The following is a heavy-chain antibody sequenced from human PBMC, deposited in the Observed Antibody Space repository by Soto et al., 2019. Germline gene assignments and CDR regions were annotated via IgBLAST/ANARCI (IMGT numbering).Heavy chain of an antibody. J-gene: IGHJ4*02. V-gene: IGHV3-30*03. Sequence: QAPGKGLEWVAVISYDGSNKYYADSVKGRFTISRDNSKNTLYLQMNSLRAEDTAVYYCASCWGSSCYWGQRTLVSGSS. CDR2: ISYDGSNK. CDR3: ASCWGSSCY. D-gene: IGHD6-13*01.